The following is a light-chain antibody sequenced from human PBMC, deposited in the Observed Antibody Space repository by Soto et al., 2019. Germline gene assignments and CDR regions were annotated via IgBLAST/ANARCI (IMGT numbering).Light chain of an antibody. CDR3: LSYGKV. CDR1: NSGVVNYEY. J-gene: IGLJ1*01. CDR2: EGR. Sequence: QSVLSQPASVSGSPGQSITISCTGINSGVVNYEYVSWYQQFPDKAPKLIIYEGRERPSGVSDRFSGSKSDNAASLTISALQTEDEAEYFCLSYGKVFGTGTKVTVL. V-gene: IGLV2-23*01.